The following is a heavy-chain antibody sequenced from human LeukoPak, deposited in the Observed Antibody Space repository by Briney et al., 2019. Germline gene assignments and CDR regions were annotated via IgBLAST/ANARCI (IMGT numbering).Heavy chain of an antibody. CDR1: GFTFSTYW. D-gene: IGHD3/OR15-3a*01. CDR2: ISSSSSTI. J-gene: IGHJ4*02. V-gene: IGHV3-48*04. CDR3: AKGGLANSDY. Sequence: GGSLRLSCAASGFTFSTYWMFWVRQAPGKGLEWVSYISSSSSTIYYADSVKGRFTISRDNAKNSLYLQMNSLRAEDTAVYYCAKGGLANSDYWGQGTLVTVSS.